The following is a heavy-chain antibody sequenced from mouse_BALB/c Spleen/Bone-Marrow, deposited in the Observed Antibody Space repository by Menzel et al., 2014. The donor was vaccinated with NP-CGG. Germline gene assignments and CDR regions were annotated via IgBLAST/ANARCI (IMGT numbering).Heavy chain of an antibody. CDR1: GFDFSRYW. V-gene: IGHV4-1*02. CDR3: ARLGYYGSFAY. Sequence: EVMLVESGGGLVQPGGSLKLSCAASGFDFSRYWMSWVRQAPGKGLEWIGEINPDSNTMNYKPSLKDKFIISRDNAKNTLYLQMSKVRSEDTALYYCARLGYYGSFAYWGQGTLVTVSA. D-gene: IGHD1-2*01. J-gene: IGHJ3*01. CDR2: INPDSNTM.